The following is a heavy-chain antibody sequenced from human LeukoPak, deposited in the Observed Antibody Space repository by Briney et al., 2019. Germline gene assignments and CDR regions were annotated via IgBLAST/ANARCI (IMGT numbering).Heavy chain of an antibody. CDR1: GYSIRSGYY. CDR2: VFSGNT. V-gene: IGHV4-38-2*01. CDR3: ARLRGSYYYFES. J-gene: IGHJ4*02. Sequence: NPSETLSLTCAVSGYSIRSGYYWGWIRQPPRKGLEWIGSVFSGNTHYNPSLKSRVTISVDTSKNQFYLDLSSVTAADTAVYYCARLRGSYYYFESWGQGTLVTVSS. D-gene: IGHD1-26*01.